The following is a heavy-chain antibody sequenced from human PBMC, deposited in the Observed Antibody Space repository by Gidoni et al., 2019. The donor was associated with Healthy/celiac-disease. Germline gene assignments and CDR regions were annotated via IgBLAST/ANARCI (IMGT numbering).Heavy chain of an antibody. V-gene: IGHV3-66*01. Sequence: VQLVESGGGLVQTVGSVRLSCAASGSTARRNYMSCVRQAPGKGLEGVSVISSGGSTYYADSVQGRFTISRDNSKNTLYLQMNSLRAEDTAVYYCARRGQTGDRRYYYYYMDVWGKGTTVTVSS. J-gene: IGHJ6*03. CDR2: ISSGGST. CDR3: ARRGQTGDRRYYYYYMDV. CDR1: GSTARRNY. D-gene: IGHD7-27*01.